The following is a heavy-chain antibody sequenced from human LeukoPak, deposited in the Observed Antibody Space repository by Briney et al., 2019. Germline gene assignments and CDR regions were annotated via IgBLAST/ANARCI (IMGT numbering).Heavy chain of an antibody. CDR3: ARANHDFWSGPDAFDI. V-gene: IGHV1-2*06. CDR1: GYTFTGYY. D-gene: IGHD3-3*01. J-gene: IGHJ3*02. Sequence: ASVKVSCKASGYTFTGYYLHWVRQAPGQGLEWMGRIDPNSGGTNYAQKFQGRVTMTRDTSISTAYLELSRLRSDDTAVYYCARANHDFWSGPDAFDIWGLGTMVTVSS. CDR2: IDPNSGGT.